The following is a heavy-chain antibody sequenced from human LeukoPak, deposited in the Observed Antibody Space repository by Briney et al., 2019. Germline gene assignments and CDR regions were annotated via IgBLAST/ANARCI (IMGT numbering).Heavy chain of an antibody. CDR2: IKSKTDGGTT. Sequence: GGSLRLSCAASGFTFSNAWMSWVRQAPGKGLEWVGRIKSKTDGGTTDYAAPVKGRFTISRDDSKNTLYLQMNSLKTEDTAVYYCTTADSSGYYYVGDAFDIWGRGTMVTVSS. CDR3: TTADSSGYYYVGDAFDI. J-gene: IGHJ3*02. CDR1: GFTFSNAW. D-gene: IGHD3-22*01. V-gene: IGHV3-15*01.